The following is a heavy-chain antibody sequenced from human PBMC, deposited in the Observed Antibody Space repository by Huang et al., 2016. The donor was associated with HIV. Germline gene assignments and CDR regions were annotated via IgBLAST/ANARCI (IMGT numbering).Heavy chain of an antibody. CDR3: AAMVRGVISYFDY. J-gene: IGHJ4*02. Sequence: QLQLQESGPGLVKPSETLSLTCTVSDGSISSSSYYWGWIRQPPGKGLEWIATFFYDGNTYYNPSLKCRVTISVDTSKNQFSLNLSSVTAADTAVYYCAAMVRGVISYFDYWGQGTLVTVSS. V-gene: IGHV4-39*01. CDR1: DGSISSSSYY. D-gene: IGHD3-10*01. CDR2: FFYDGNT.